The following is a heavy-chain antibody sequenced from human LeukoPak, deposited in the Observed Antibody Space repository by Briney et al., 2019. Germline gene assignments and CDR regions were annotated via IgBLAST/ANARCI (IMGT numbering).Heavy chain of an antibody. J-gene: IGHJ4*02. CDR1: GFTFSRYS. CDR2: ISICSNYI. CDR3: ARSAARRRSGWYGGYYFDY. Sequence: PGGSLRLSCAASGFTFSRYSMNWVRQAPGKGLEWVSSISICSNYIYYPDSLKGRFTISRDNAKNSLYLQMNSLRAEDTAVYYCARSAARRRSGWYGGYYFDYWGQGTLVTVSS. V-gene: IGHV3-21*01. D-gene: IGHD6-19*01.